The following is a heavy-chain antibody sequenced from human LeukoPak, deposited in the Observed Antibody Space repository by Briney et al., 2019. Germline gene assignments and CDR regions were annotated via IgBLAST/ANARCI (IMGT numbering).Heavy chain of an antibody. J-gene: IGHJ4*02. V-gene: IGHV3-23*01. CDR2: ISGSGATT. D-gene: IGHD2-15*01. CDR1: GFTFSSYA. CDR3: AKAHDIIVVLGF. Sequence: PGGSLRLSCAASGFTFSSYAMSWVRQAPGKGLEWVAPISGSGATTYYADSVKGRFTISRDNSKNTLYLQMNSLRIEDTAVYYCAKAHDIIVVLGFWGQGTLVTVSS.